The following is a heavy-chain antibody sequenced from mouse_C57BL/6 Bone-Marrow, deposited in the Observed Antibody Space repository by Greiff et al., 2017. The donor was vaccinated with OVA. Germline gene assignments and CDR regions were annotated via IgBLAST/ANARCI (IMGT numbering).Heavy chain of an antibody. CDR3: ASGYYGRSPKGFAY. CDR1: GYTFTSYW. D-gene: IGHD1-1*01. Sequence: QVQLQQPGAELVKPGASVKLSCKASGYTFTSYWMHWVKQRPGQGLEWIGMIHPNSGSTNYNEKFKSKATLTVDKSSSTAYMQLSSLTSEDSAVYYCASGYYGRSPKGFAYWGQGTLVTVSA. J-gene: IGHJ3*01. CDR2: IHPNSGST. V-gene: IGHV1-64*01.